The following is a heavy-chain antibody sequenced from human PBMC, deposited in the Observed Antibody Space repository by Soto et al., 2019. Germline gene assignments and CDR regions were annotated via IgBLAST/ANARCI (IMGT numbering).Heavy chain of an antibody. J-gene: IGHJ6*02. Sequence: PGGSLRLSCAASGFTFSSYSMNWVRQAPGKGLEWVSSISSSSSYIYYADSVKGRFTISRDNAKNSLYLQMNSLRAEDTAVYYCAREGYYYDSSGYYFGSLYYYGMDVWGQGTTVTVSS. V-gene: IGHV3-21*01. CDR3: AREGYYYDSSGYYFGSLYYYGMDV. CDR1: GFTFSSYS. D-gene: IGHD3-22*01. CDR2: ISSSSSYI.